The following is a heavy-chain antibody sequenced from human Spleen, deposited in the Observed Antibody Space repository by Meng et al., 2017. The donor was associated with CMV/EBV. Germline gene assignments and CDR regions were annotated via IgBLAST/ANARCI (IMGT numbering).Heavy chain of an antibody. Sequence: SGGTFGSYAISWVLQAPGQGLEWMGGIIPIFGTANYAQKFQGRVTITTDESTSTAYMELSSLRSEDTAVYYCARARVGATLRSPFDYWGQGTLVTVSS. CDR1: GGTFGSYA. D-gene: IGHD1-26*01. CDR3: ARARVGATLRSPFDY. CDR2: IIPIFGTA. V-gene: IGHV1-69*05. J-gene: IGHJ4*02.